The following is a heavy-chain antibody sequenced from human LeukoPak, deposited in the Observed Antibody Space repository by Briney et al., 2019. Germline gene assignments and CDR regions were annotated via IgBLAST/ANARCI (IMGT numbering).Heavy chain of an antibody. Sequence: TGGSLRLSCAASGFTFSSYSMNWVRQAPGKGLEWVPYISSSSNTIYYADSVKGRFTISRDNAKNSLYLQMNSLRAEDTAVYYCARVGIQLCVDYWGQGTLVTVSS. J-gene: IGHJ4*02. CDR1: GFTFSSYS. V-gene: IGHV3-48*01. CDR3: ARVGIQLCVDY. CDR2: ISSSSNTI. D-gene: IGHD5-18*01.